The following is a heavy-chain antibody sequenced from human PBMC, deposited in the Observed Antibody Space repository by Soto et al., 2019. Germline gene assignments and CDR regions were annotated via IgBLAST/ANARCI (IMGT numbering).Heavy chain of an antibody. V-gene: IGHV3-30-3*01. CDR2: ISYDGSNK. CDR3: ARVEGYCISTSCFYY. Sequence: LRLSCAASGFTFSSYAMHWVRQAPGKGLEWVAVISYDGSNKYYADSVKGRFTISRDNSKNTLYLQMNSLRAEDTAVYYCARVEGYCISTSCFYYWGQGTLVTVSS. CDR1: GFTFSSYA. D-gene: IGHD2-2*01. J-gene: IGHJ4*02.